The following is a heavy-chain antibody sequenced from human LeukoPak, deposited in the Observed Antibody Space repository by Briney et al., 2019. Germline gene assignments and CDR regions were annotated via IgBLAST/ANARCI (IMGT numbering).Heavy chain of an antibody. V-gene: IGHV3-23*01. CDR3: AKGKGSGWSRVGYFDY. Sequence: GGSLRLSCAASGFTFSSYAMSWVRQAPGKGLEWVSTISGSGVNTYYADSVKGQFTISRDNSKNTLYLRVNNLRAEDTAVYYCAKGKGSGWSRVGYFDYWGQGTLVTVSS. CDR2: ISGSGVNT. J-gene: IGHJ4*02. CDR1: GFTFSSYA. D-gene: IGHD6-19*01.